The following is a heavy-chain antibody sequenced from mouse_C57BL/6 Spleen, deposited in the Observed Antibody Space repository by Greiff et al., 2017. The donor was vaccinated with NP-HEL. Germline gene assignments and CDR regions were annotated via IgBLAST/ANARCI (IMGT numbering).Heavy chain of an antibody. CDR3: ARVNYGSSSFDY. J-gene: IGHJ2*01. D-gene: IGHD1-1*01. CDR2: INPYNGDT. Sequence: EVQLKESGPELVKPGASVKISCKASGYSFTGYFMNWVMQSHGKSLEWIGRINPYNGDTFYNQKFKGKATLTVDKSSSTANMALRSLTSEDSAVYYCARVNYGSSSFDYWGQGTTLTVSS. CDR1: GYSFTGYF. V-gene: IGHV1-20*01.